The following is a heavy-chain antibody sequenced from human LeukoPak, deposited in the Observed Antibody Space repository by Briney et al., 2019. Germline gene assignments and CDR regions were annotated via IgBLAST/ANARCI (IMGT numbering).Heavy chain of an antibody. V-gene: IGHV3-64*01. D-gene: IGHD2-15*01. CDR1: RFTFSSYA. CDR3: ARDVVAGAFDI. CDR2: INTNGGST. Sequence: GGSLRLSCAASRFTFSSYAMHWVRQAPGKGLEYVSTINTNGGSTYYANSVKGRFTISRDNSKNTLYLQMGSLRAEDMAVYYCARDVVAGAFDIWGQGTMVTVSS. J-gene: IGHJ3*02.